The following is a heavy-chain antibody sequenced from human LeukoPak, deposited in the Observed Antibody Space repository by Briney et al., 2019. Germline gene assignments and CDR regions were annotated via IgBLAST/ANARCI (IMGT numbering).Heavy chain of an antibody. CDR3: ARADLGYCSGGSCYSGTYGVIDP. Sequence: PSETLSLTCTVSGGSISSGGYYWSWIRQHPGKGLEWIGYIYYSGSTNYNPSLKSRVTISVDTSKNQFSLKLSSVTAADTAVYYCARADLGYCSGGSCYSGTYGVIDPWGQGTLVTVSS. V-gene: IGHV4-31*03. D-gene: IGHD2-15*01. CDR2: IYYSGST. CDR1: GGSISSGGYY. J-gene: IGHJ5*02.